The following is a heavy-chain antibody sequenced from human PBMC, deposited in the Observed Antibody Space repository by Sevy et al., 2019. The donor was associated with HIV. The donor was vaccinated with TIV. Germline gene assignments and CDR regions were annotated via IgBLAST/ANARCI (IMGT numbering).Heavy chain of an antibody. V-gene: IGHV3-43*01. D-gene: IGHD6-19*01. CDR1: GFTFDDYT. CDR3: AKAHRPYSSGIIDY. Sequence: GGSLRLSCAASGFTFDDYTMHWVRQAPGKGLEWVSLISWDGGSTYYADSVKGRFTIPRDNSKNSLYLQMNSLRTEDTALYYCAKAHRPYSSGIIDYWGQGTLVTVSS. J-gene: IGHJ4*02. CDR2: ISWDGGST.